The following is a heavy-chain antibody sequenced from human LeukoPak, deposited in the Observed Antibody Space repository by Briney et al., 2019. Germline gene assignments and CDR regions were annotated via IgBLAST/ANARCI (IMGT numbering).Heavy chain of an antibody. D-gene: IGHD1-26*01. J-gene: IGHJ3*02. V-gene: IGHV3-53*01. CDR2: IYSGGST. Sequence: GGSLRLSCAASGFTVSSNYMSWVRQGPGKGLEWVSVIYSGGSTYYADSVKGRFTISRDDSKNTLYLQMNSLRAEDTAVYYCARVGGSYEIAAFDIWGQGTMVTVSS. CDR1: GFTVSSNY. CDR3: ARVGGSYEIAAFDI.